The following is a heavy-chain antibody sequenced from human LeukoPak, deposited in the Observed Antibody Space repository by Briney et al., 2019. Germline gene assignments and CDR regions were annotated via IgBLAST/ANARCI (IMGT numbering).Heavy chain of an antibody. Sequence: GASVKVSCKASGYTFTNFYIHWVRQAPGQGLEWMAIINPSGGSTTYAQKFQGRVTMTRDTSTNTVYMELSSLRSEDTAVYYCARVRTIYQSGGAFSVPQRAYSYMDVWGKGTTVTVSS. J-gene: IGHJ6*03. D-gene: IGHD2-8*02. CDR2: INPSGGST. V-gene: IGHV1-46*01. CDR1: GYTFTNFY. CDR3: ARVRTIYQSGGAFSVPQRAYSYMDV.